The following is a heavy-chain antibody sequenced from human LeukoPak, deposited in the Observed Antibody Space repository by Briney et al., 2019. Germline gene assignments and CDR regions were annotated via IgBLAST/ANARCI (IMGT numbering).Heavy chain of an antibody. V-gene: IGHV1-2*02. Sequence: GASVKVSCKASGYTFTGYYMHWVRQAPGQGLEWMGWINPNSGGTNYAQKFQGRVTMTRDTSISTAYMELSRLRSEDTAVYYCARDARRFRLWFGELLGYYYYMDVWGKGTTVTISS. J-gene: IGHJ6*03. D-gene: IGHD3-10*01. CDR1: GYTFTGYY. CDR2: INPNSGGT. CDR3: ARDARRFRLWFGELLGYYYYMDV.